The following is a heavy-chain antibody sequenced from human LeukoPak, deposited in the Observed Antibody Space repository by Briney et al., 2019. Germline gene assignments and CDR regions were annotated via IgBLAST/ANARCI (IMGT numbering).Heavy chain of an antibody. CDR3: ASRLPPRDPDIVVIPAARGYYYYYMDV. CDR1: GGTFSSYV. Sequence: SVKVSCKAPGGTFSSYVISWVRQAPGQGLEWMGGIIPIFDTANYAQKFQGRVTIITDESTSTAYMELSSLRSEDTAVYYCASRLPPRDPDIVVIPAARGYYYYYMDVWGKGTTVTVSS. CDR2: IIPIFDTA. D-gene: IGHD2-2*01. V-gene: IGHV1-69*05. J-gene: IGHJ6*03.